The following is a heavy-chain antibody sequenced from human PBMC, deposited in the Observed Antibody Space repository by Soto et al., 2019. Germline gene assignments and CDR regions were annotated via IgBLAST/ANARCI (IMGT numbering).Heavy chain of an antibody. CDR2: INPNSGGT. Sequence: ASVKVSCTASGYTFTAYYMHWVRQAPGQGLEWMGWINPNSGGTNYAQKFQGWVTMTRDTSISTAYMELSRLRSDDTAVYYCARGVGSGSYYNQYNWFDPWGQGTLVTV. D-gene: IGHD3-10*01. CDR1: GYTFTAYY. J-gene: IGHJ5*02. CDR3: ARGVGSGSYYNQYNWFDP. V-gene: IGHV1-2*04.